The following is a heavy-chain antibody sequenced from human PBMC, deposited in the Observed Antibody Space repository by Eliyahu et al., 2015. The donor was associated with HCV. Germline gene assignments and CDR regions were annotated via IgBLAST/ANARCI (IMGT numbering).Heavy chain of an antibody. CDR2: IIPIFGTA. D-gene: IGHD6-13*01. J-gene: IGHJ1*01. CDR1: GGTFSSYA. CDR3: ARDLIAAAGTFGYFQH. V-gene: IGHV1-69*01. Sequence: EVKKPGSSVKVSCKASGGTFSSYAISWVRQAPGQGLEWMGGIIPIFGTANYAQKFQGRVTITADESTSTAYMELSSLRSEDTAVYYCARDLIAAAGTFGYFQHWGQGTLVTVSS.